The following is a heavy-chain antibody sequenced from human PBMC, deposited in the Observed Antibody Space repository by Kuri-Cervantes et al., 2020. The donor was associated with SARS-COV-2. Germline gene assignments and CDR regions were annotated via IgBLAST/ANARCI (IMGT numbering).Heavy chain of an antibody. J-gene: IGHJ4*02. CDR2: IYYSVST. CDR1: SGSTSSGEYY. CDR3: ARDGTDSSGYAWGPCYFDY. D-gene: IGHD3-22*01. V-gene: IGHV4-30-4*08. Sequence: SETLSPTCTVSSGSTSSGEYYWNWIRQPPGKGLEWTGHIYYSVSTYYNPTLKSRVTISVDTSKNQFSLKLSSVTAADTAVYYCARDGTDSSGYAWGPCYFDYWGQGTLVTVSS.